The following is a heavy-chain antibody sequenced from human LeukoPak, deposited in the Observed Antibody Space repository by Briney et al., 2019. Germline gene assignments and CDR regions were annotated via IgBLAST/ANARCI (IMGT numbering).Heavy chain of an antibody. CDR3: ASLGY. Sequence: PGGSLRLSCVVSGLIVTRDYMSWVRQAPGKGLVWVSAIYSGGSTYYADSVKGRFTISRDNSKNTLYLQMNSLRAADTAVYYCASLGYWGQGTLVTVSS. CDR1: GLIVTRDY. V-gene: IGHV3-66*02. CDR2: IYSGGST. J-gene: IGHJ4*02.